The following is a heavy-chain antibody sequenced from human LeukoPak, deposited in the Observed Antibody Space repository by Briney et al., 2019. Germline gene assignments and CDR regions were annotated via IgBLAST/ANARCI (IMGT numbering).Heavy chain of an antibody. CDR2: ICSSGSSP. Sequence: GGSLRLSCAASGFTFSSYWMNWVRQAPGKGLVWVSCICSSGSSPTYADSVKGRFTISRDNAKNSLYLQMNSLRAEDTAVYYCARDITMVRGVSDYWGQGTLVTVFS. V-gene: IGHV3-74*01. CDR3: ARDITMVRGVSDY. CDR1: GFTFSSYW. J-gene: IGHJ4*02. D-gene: IGHD3-10*01.